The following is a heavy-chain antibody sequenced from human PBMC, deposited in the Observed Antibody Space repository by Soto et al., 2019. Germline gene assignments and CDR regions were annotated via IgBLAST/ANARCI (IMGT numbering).Heavy chain of an antibody. Sequence: KPSETLSLTCTVSGGSISNYYWSWIRQPPGKGLEWIGYVYSSGSTHYNPSLQSRVTISADTSKNQVSLKVNSVTAADTAVYYCARDHPHSYGVYYFDYWGQGTPVTVSS. CDR1: GGSISNYY. J-gene: IGHJ4*02. CDR3: ARDHPHSYGVYYFDY. CDR2: VYSSGST. V-gene: IGHV4-59*01. D-gene: IGHD5-18*01.